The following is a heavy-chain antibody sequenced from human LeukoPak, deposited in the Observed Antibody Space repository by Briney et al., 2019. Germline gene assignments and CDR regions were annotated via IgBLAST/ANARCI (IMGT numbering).Heavy chain of an antibody. CDR2: ISRNSGAST. J-gene: IGHJ4*02. Sequence: GGSLRLSCAASGFTFSTYDMYWVRQAPGKGLECVASISRNSGASTYYAASVEGRFTISRDNSRSTLYLQMNSLRADDTAVYYCSKKGQNGDYGKPDWGQGTLVTVSS. CDR3: SKKGQNGDYGKPD. V-gene: IGHV3-23*01. D-gene: IGHD4-17*01. CDR1: GFTFSTYD.